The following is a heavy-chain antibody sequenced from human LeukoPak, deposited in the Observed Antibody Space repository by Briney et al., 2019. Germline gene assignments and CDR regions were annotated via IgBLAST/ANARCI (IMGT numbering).Heavy chain of an antibody. CDR3: AKPSGRVRGWYFDL. V-gene: IGHV3-23*01. Sequence: GGSLSLSCAASGFTFNTYVMSWVRQAPGKGLEWVSSISGGDVSTSYADSVKGRFIISRDNSKNTLYLEMDSLRAEDTAVYYCAKPSGRVRGWYFDLWGRGTVVTVSS. D-gene: IGHD3-10*02. CDR1: GFTFNTYV. J-gene: IGHJ2*01. CDR2: ISGGDVST.